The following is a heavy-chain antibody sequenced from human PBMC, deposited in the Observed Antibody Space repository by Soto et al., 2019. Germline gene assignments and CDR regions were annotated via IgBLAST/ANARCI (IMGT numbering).Heavy chain of an antibody. CDR2: IYPGDSDT. V-gene: IGHV5-51*01. Sequence: PGESLKISCKGSGYSFTSYWIGWVRQMPGKGLEWMGIIYPGDSDTRYSPSFQGQVTISADKSISTAYLQWSSLKASDTAMYYCARPHDYGDYVHAFDIWGQGTMVTVS. D-gene: IGHD4-17*01. CDR3: ARPHDYGDYVHAFDI. CDR1: GYSFTSYW. J-gene: IGHJ3*02.